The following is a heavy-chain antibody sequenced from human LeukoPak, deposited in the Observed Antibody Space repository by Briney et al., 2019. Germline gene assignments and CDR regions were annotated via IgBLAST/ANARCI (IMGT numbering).Heavy chain of an antibody. CDR3: ARVFQYDFWSGYWDYYYMDV. Sequence: ASVKVSCKASGYTFTSYYMHWVRQAPGQGLEWMGIINPSGGSTSYAQKFQGRVTMTTDTSTSTAYMELRSLRSDDTAVYYCARVFQYDFWSGYWDYYYMDVWGKGTTVTVSS. D-gene: IGHD3-3*01. CDR1: GYTFTSYY. CDR2: INPSGGST. V-gene: IGHV1-46*01. J-gene: IGHJ6*03.